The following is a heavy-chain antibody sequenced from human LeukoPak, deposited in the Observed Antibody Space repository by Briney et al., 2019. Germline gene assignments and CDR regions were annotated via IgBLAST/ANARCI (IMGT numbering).Heavy chain of an antibody. CDR3: ARDLYYDSSAFEY. D-gene: IGHD3-22*01. J-gene: IGHJ4*02. CDR1: GYTFTGYY. CDR2: INPNTGDT. V-gene: IGHV1-2*02. Sequence: ASVRVSCKASGYTFTGYYMHWVRQAPGQGLEWMGWINPNTGDTNYAQKFQGRVTMTRDTSITTVYMEISRLTSDDTAVYYCARDLYYDSSAFEYWGQGTLVTVSS.